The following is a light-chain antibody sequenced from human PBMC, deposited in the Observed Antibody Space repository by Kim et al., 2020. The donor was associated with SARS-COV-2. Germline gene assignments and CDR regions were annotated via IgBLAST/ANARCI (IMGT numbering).Light chain of an antibody. CDR2: GAS. J-gene: IGKJ1*01. CDR1: QSLTSNY. CDR3: QQYGSAPST. Sequence: SPGERAPLSCRASQSLTSNYLAWYQQRPGQPPRLLIYGASSRATDIPDKFSGSGSGTDFTLTISRLEPDDFAVYYCQQYGSAPSTFGQGTKVDIK. V-gene: IGKV3-20*01.